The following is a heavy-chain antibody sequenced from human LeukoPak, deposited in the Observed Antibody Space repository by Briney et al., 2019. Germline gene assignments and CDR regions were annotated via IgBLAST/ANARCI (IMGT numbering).Heavy chain of an antibody. CDR3: ARGGGVSSGYYFDY. J-gene: IGHJ4*02. V-gene: IGHV1-69*06. CDR1: GGTFSSYA. D-gene: IGHD3-22*01. CDR2: IIPIFGTA. Sequence: SVKVSCKASGGTFSSYAISWVRQAPGRGLEWMGGIIPIFGTANYAQKFQGRVTITADKSTSTAYMELSSLRSEDTAVYYCARGGGVSSGYYFDYWGQGTLVTVSS.